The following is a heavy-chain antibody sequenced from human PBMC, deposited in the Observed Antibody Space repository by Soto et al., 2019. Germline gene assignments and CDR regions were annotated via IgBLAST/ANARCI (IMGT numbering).Heavy chain of an antibody. V-gene: IGHV3-66*01. CDR2: IYSGGAT. Sequence: DVKLVESGGGLVQPGGSLRLSCAASGFTVSNNYMRWVRQAPGKGLEWVSLIYSGGATYYADSVKGRFTISRDNSKNTLYLQINSLRAEDTAVYYCARDGTYNWVGGQGILVTVSS. D-gene: IGHD1-1*01. J-gene: IGHJ4*02. CDR1: GFTVSNNY. CDR3: ARDGTYNWV.